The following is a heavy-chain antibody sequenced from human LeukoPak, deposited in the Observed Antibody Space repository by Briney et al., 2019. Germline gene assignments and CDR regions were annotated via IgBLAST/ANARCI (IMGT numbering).Heavy chain of an antibody. Sequence: SQTLSLTCAVSGGSISSGGYSWSWIRQPPGKGLEWIGYIYHSGSTNYNPSLKSRVTMSVDTSKNQFSLKLSSVTAADTAVYYCARDLVSSGIVAERSAFDIWGQGTMVTVSS. V-gene: IGHV4-30-2*01. D-gene: IGHD1-26*01. CDR1: GGSISSGGYS. CDR2: IYHSGST. J-gene: IGHJ3*02. CDR3: ARDLVSSGIVAERSAFDI.